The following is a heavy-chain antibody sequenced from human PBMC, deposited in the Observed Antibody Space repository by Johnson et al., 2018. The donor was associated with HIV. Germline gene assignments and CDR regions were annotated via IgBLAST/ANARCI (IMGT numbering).Heavy chain of an antibody. CDR3: AMPSMVQGGPDAFDI. CDR1: GFTFDDYA. V-gene: IGHV3-9*01. CDR2: ISWTRGSI. J-gene: IGHJ3*02. D-gene: IGHD3-10*01. Sequence: VQLVASGGGLVQPGRSLRLSCAASGFTFDDYAMHWVRQAPGKGLEWVSGISWTRGSIGYAYSVKGRVTIFRDNAKNSLFLQMNTLRAEDTAVYYCAMPSMVQGGPDAFDIWGQGTLVTVCS.